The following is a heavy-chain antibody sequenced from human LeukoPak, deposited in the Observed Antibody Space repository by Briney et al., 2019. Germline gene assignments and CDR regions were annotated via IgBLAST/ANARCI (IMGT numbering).Heavy chain of an antibody. D-gene: IGHD5-12*01. CDR1: GFTFSTYI. V-gene: IGHV3-73*01. J-gene: IGHJ4*02. CDR3: TRHLGYSGYEHFDY. Sequence: GGSLRLSCAASGFTFSTYIMNWVRQPSGKGLEWVGRIRNKVNSFATAYAASVQGRFTISRDDSKNTAYLQMNSLKTEDTAVYYCTRHLGYSGYEHFDYWGQGTLVTVSS. CDR2: IRNKVNSFAT.